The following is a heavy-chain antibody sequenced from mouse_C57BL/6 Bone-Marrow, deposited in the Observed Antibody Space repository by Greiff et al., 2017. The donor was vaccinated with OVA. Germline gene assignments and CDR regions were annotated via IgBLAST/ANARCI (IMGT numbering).Heavy chain of an antibody. Sequence: EVKVVESGGGLVKPGGSLKLSCAASGFTFSSYAMSWVRQTPEKRLEWVATISDGGSYTYYPDNVKGRFTISRDNAKNKLYLQMSHLKSEDTAMYYCARDRYGNLYYFDYWGQGTTLTVSS. CDR3: ARDRYGNLYYFDY. V-gene: IGHV5-4*01. CDR2: ISDGGSYT. CDR1: GFTFSSYA. D-gene: IGHD2-1*01. J-gene: IGHJ2*01.